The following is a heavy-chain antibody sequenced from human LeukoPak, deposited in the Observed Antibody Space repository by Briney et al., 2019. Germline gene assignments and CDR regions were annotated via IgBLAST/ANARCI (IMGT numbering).Heavy chain of an antibody. CDR1: GFTFSGHG. Sequence: GGSLRPSCAASGFTFSGHGMHWVRQAPGKGLEWVAVIWYDGNNKYYADSVKGRFTISRDTSKNTLYLQMNSVRAEDTAVYYCAKDRGGCSSTSCYYFDYWGQGTLVTVSS. J-gene: IGHJ4*02. CDR3: AKDRGGCSSTSCYYFDY. D-gene: IGHD2-2*01. CDR2: IWYDGNNK. V-gene: IGHV3-33*06.